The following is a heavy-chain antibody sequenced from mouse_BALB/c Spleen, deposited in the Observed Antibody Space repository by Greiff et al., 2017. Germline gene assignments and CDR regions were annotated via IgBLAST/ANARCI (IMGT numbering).Heavy chain of an antibody. CDR2: IDPANGNT. V-gene: IGHV14-3*02. CDR1: GFNIKDTY. CDR3: ARTGRGFAY. D-gene: IGHD4-1*01. J-gene: IGHJ3*01. Sequence: VHVKQSGAELVKPGASVKLSCTASGFNIKDTYMHWVKQRPEQGLEWIGRIDPANGNTKYDPKFQGKATITADTSSNTAYLQLSSLTSEDTAVYYCARTGRGFAYWGQGTLVTVSA.